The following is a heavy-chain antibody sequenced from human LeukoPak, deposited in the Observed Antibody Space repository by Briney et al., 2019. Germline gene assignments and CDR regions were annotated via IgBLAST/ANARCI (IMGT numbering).Heavy chain of an antibody. J-gene: IGHJ4*02. CDR2: IASNGGSE. CDR3: AKRGHYSINWYHYFDY. CDR1: GFTFTTYG. Sequence: GGSLRLSCAASGFTFTTYGLHWVRQAPGKGLEGVAAIASNGGSEYYADSVKGRFTISRDNSKNTLFLQMNSLRPDDTAVYYCAKRGHYSINWYHYFDYWGQGTLVTVSS. D-gene: IGHD6-13*01. V-gene: IGHV3-30*18.